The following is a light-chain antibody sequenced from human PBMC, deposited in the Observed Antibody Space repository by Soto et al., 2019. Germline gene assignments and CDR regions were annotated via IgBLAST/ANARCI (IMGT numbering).Light chain of an antibody. J-gene: IGKJ1*01. Sequence: DIQMTQSPSTLSASVGDRVTITCRARQTISIWLAWYQQKPGKAPKLLIYDASILESGAPSRFSGSGSGTEFTLTISSLQPDDFATYYCQQYNSYRTFGQGTKVEIK. CDR3: QQYNSYRT. V-gene: IGKV1-5*01. CDR2: DAS. CDR1: QTISIW.